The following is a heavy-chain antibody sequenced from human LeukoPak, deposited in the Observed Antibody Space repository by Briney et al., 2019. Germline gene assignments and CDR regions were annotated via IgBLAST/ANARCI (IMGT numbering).Heavy chain of an antibody. V-gene: IGHV1-18*01. CDR1: GYTFTSYG. CDR2: ISAYNGNT. CDR3: ARDPSSRGRDIVATMSYYYYYYGMDV. D-gene: IGHD5-12*01. J-gene: IGHJ6*02. Sequence: VASVKVSCKASGYTFTSYGISWVRQAPGQGLEWMGWISAYNGNTNYAQKLQGRVTMTTDTSTSTAYMELRSLRSDDTAVYYCARDPSSRGRDIVATMSYYYYYYGMDVWGQGTTVTVSS.